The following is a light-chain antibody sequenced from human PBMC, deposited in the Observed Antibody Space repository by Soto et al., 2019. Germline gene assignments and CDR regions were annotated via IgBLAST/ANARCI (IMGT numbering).Light chain of an antibody. J-gene: IGLJ3*02. V-gene: IGLV2-14*01. CDR1: SSDIGGYNY. CDR2: NVS. Sequence: QSVLTQPASVSGSPGQSITISCTGTSSDIGGYNYVSWYQQHPGKAPKLMIYNVSNRPSGVSNRFSGSKSGNAASLTSSGLPAEDEADYYCSAFTSRNTLAFGGGTKLTVL. CDR3: SAFTSRNTLA.